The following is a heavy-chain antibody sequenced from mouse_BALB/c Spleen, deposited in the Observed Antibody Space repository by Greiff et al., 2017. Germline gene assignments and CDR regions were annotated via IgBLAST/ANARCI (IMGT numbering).Heavy chain of an antibody. CDR3: ANYRYGGDWYFDV. V-gene: IGHV1-80*01. D-gene: IGHD2-14*01. Sequence: QVQLQQSGAELVRPGSSVKISCTASGYAFSSYWMNWVKQRPGQGLEWIGQIYPGDGDTNYNGKFKGKATLTADKSSSTAYMQLSSLTSEDSAVYFCANYRYGGDWYFDVWGAGTTVTVSS. CDR2: IYPGDGDT. J-gene: IGHJ1*01. CDR1: GYAFSSYW.